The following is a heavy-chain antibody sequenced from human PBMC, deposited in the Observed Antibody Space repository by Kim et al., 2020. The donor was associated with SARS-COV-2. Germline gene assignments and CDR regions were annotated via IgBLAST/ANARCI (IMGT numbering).Heavy chain of an antibody. CDR1: GGSISSSSYY. V-gene: IGHV4-39*07. J-gene: IGHJ5*02. Sequence: SETLSLTCTVSGGSISSSSYYWGWIRQPPGKGLALIWSIYYSGSTYYNPSLKSGVTISVDTSHHQFSLKLSSVTASDTAVYYCARDGQWVVVTAGWFDPWGPGTLVTVSS. CDR3: ARDGQWVVVTAGWFDP. D-gene: IGHD2-21*02. CDR2: IYYSGST.